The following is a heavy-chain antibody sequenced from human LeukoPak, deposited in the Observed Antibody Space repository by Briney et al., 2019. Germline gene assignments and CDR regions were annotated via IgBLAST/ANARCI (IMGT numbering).Heavy chain of an antibody. CDR2: IYHSGST. CDR1: GGSISSSNW. Sequence: PSETLSLTCAVSGGSISSSNWWSWVRQPPGKGLEWIGEIYHSGSTNYNPSLKSRVTISVDKSKNQFSLKLSSVTAADTAVYYCAGGVYYYDSSGYYYVDRFDYWGQGTLVTVSS. CDR3: AGGVYYYDSSGYYYVDRFDY. D-gene: IGHD3-22*01. V-gene: IGHV4-4*02. J-gene: IGHJ4*02.